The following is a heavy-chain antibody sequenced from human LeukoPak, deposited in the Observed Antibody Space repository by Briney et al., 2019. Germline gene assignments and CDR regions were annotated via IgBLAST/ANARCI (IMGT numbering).Heavy chain of an antibody. D-gene: IGHD2/OR15-2a*01. Sequence: PSETLSLTCTVSGGSISSSGYYWGWIRQPPGKGLEWIGSIYYSGSTSYNPSLKNRVTISVDTSKNQFSLKVMSVTAADTAVYYCASLKVPGHFDYWGQGTLVTLSS. CDR2: IYYSGST. CDR3: ASLKVPGHFDY. V-gene: IGHV4-39*01. CDR1: GGSISSSGYY. J-gene: IGHJ4*02.